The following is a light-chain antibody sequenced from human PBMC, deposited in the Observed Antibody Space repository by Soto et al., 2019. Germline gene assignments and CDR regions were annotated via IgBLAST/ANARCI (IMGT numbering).Light chain of an antibody. CDR3: CSYADTYTYVI. CDR1: SSDVGGYNY. V-gene: IGLV2-11*01. CDR2: DVS. J-gene: IGLJ2*01. Sequence: QSALTQPRSVSGSPGQSVTISCTGTSSDVGGYNYVSWYQQHPGKAPKLVIYDVSKRPSGVPAHFSGSKSGNTASLTISGLQTEDEADYYCCSYADTYTYVIFGGGTQLTVL.